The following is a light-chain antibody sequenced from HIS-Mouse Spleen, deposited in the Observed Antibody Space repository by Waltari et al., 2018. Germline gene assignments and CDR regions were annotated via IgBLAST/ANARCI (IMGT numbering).Light chain of an antibody. J-gene: IGLJ3*02. CDR1: SSDVGSYNL. V-gene: IGLV2-23*01. CDR2: EGS. CDR3: CSYAGSSTNWV. Sequence: QSALTQPASVSGSPGQSITISCTGTSSDVGSYNLVSWYQQHPGKAPKHMIYEGSKRPSGVSNRFSGSKSGNTASLTIAGLQAEDEADYYCCSYAGSSTNWVFGGGTKLTVL.